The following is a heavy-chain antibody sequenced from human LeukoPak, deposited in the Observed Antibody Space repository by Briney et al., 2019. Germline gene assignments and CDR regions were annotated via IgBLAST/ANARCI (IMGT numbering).Heavy chain of an antibody. V-gene: IGHV3-23*01. Sequence: PGGSLRLSCVASGFTFSNKYMSWVRQAPGKGLEWVSAISGSGGSTYYADSVKGRFTISRDNSKNTLYLQMNSLRAEDTAVYYCATVVVPAADYYYYYGMDVWGQGTTVTVSS. CDR1: GFTFSNKY. J-gene: IGHJ6*02. CDR2: ISGSGGST. D-gene: IGHD2-2*01. CDR3: ATVVVPAADYYYYYGMDV.